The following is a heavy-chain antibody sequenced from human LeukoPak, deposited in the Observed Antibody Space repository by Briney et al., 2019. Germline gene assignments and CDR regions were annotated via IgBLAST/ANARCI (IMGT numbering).Heavy chain of an antibody. D-gene: IGHD3-10*01. J-gene: IGHJ4*02. CDR1: GFTFSSYG. V-gene: IGHV3-33*03. CDR3: AKDMGGSGSYFDY. Sequence: PGRSLRLSCAASGFTFSSYGMHWVRQAPGKGLEWVAVIWYDGSNKYYADSVKGRFTISRDNAKNSLYLQMNSLRAEDTALYYCAKDMGGSGSYFDYWGQGTLVTVSS. CDR2: IWYDGSNK.